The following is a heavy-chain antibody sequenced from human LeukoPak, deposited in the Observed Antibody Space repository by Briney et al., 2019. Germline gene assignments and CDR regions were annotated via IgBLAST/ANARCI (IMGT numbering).Heavy chain of an antibody. D-gene: IGHD2-15*01. J-gene: IGHJ4*02. V-gene: IGHV3-9*01. CDR2: IRWDRGTV. Sequence: GGSLRLSCAVSGFNVDDYAIHWVRQPPGKGLEWVSGIRWDRGTVGYAGSVKGRFTMSRDSAKNSVYLQMNSLRPEDTALYYCARGIDSSGTYSGWGFHLHYWGQGTQVTVSS. CDR3: ARGIDSSGTYSGWGFHLHY. CDR1: GFNVDDYA.